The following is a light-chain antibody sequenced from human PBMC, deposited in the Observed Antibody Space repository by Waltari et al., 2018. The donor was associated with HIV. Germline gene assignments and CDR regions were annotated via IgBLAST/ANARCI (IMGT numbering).Light chain of an antibody. CDR3: SSYTNTSTLV. CDR2: EVS. CDR1: SSDVGGYNY. Sequence: QSALTQPASVSGSPGQSITISCTGTSSDVGGYNYVSWYQQHPGKAPKLMLYEVSNRPPGVYHRFSGSKSGNTTSLTISGLQAENEADYYFSSYTNTSTLVFGGGTKVTVL. J-gene: IGLJ2*01. V-gene: IGLV2-14*01.